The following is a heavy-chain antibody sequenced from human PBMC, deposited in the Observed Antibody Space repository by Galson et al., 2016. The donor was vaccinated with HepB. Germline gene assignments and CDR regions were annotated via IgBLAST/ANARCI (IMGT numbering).Heavy chain of an antibody. CDR1: GYTFCRYG. CDR2: SNAGNGNT. D-gene: IGHD3-22*01. Sequence: SCKASGYTFCRYGIHWVRQAPGQRLEWMGWSNAGNGNTKYSQKFQARVTITRDTFASTAYMELGSLRSEDTAVYYCARYLAFYYDSSGYYPSWFDPWGQGTPVTVSS. V-gene: IGHV1-3*01. CDR3: ARYLAFYYDSSGYYPSWFDP. J-gene: IGHJ5*02.